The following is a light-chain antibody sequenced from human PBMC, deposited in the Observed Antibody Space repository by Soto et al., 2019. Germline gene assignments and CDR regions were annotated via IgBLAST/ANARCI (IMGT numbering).Light chain of an antibody. Sequence: EIVLTQSPGTLSLSPGERATLSCRASQSVSSSYLAWYQQKPGQAPRLLISDASYRATGIPARFSGSGSGTDFTLTISSLEPEDFALYYCQQRSNWPITFGQGTRLEIK. CDR3: QQRSNWPIT. CDR2: DAS. CDR1: QSVSSSY. V-gene: IGKV3D-20*02. J-gene: IGKJ5*01.